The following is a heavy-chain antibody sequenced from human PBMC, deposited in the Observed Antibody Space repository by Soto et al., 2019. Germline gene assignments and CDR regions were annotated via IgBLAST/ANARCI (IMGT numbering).Heavy chain of an antibody. D-gene: IGHD4-4*01. J-gene: IGHJ5*02. V-gene: IGHV3-66*01. CDR1: GFIVSSKY. CDR2: LYGSGDI. Sequence: KLVESGGGLVQPGGSLRLSCAASGFIVSSKYMSWVRQAPGKGLEWVSVLYGSGDIHYADSVSGRFTISRDSSKNTLYLQMNRLRVDDTGVYYCAKAVLQWQKVEWFDHWGQGALVSVSS. CDR3: AKAVLQWQKVEWFDH.